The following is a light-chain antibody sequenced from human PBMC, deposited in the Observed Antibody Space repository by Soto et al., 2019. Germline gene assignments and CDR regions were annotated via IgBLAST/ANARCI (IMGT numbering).Light chain of an antibody. CDR1: SSDVGGYNY. J-gene: IGLJ2*01. Sequence: QSALTQPPSASGSPGQSVTISCTGTSSDVGGYNYVSWYQQHAGKAPKLMIYEVSKRPSGVPDRFSGSKSGNTASLTVSGLQAEDEADYYCSSYAGNNNVIFGGGTKLTVI. V-gene: IGLV2-8*01. CDR3: SSYAGNNNVI. CDR2: EVS.